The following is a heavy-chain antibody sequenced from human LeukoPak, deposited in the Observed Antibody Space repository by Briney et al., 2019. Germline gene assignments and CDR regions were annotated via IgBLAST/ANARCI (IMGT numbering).Heavy chain of an antibody. V-gene: IGHV4-59*08. D-gene: IGHD2-21*01. CDR1: GASISSHY. J-gene: IGHJ4*02. Sequence: SETLSLTCSVSGASISSHYWSWIRQPPGKGLEWIGYIDYSGSTNYSPSLKSRVTISADTSKNQFSLKLTSLTAADTALYFCARHYSSDPFDYWGQGTLVTVSS. CDR3: ARHYSSDPFDY. CDR2: IDYSGST.